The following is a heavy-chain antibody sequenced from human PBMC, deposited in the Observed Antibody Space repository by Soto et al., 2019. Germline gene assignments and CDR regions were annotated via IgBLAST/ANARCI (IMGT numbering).Heavy chain of an antibody. J-gene: IGHJ4*02. Sequence: PSETLSLTCAGSGGSISSGDYYWSWIRQPPGKGLEWIGYIYYSGSTYYNPSLKSRVTISVDTSKNQFSLKLSSVTAADTAVYYCARDRVAGRPIFDYWGQGTLVTVSS. D-gene: IGHD3-10*01. CDR2: IYYSGST. CDR1: GGSISSGDYY. V-gene: IGHV4-30-4*01. CDR3: ARDRVAGRPIFDY.